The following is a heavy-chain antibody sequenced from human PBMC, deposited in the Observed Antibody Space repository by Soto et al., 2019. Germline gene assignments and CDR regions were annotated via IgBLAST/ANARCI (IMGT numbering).Heavy chain of an antibody. CDR1: GDSITSRDFY. CDR3: ARLALVVPAAMGNWFDP. J-gene: IGHJ5*02. D-gene: IGHD2-2*01. CDR2: IYYSGST. V-gene: IGHV4-31*03. Sequence: SETLSLTCTVSGDSITSRDFYWGWIRRPPGQGLEWIGYIYYSGSTYYNPSLKSRVTISVDTSKNQFSLKLSSVTAADTAVYYCARLALVVPAAMGNWFDPWGQGTLVTVSS.